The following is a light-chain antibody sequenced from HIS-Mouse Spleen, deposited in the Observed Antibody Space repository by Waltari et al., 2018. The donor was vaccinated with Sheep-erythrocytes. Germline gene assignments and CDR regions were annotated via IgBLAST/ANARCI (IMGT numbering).Light chain of an antibody. CDR2: EGS. CDR3: CSYAGSSTPWV. Sequence: QSALTQPASVSGSPGQSITISCTGTSSDVGSYNLFSGYPQPPVKAPKLMIYEGSKRPSGVSNRFSGSKSGNTASLTISGLQAEDEADYYCCSYAGSSTPWVFGGGTKLTVL. CDR1: SSDVGSYNL. J-gene: IGLJ3*02. V-gene: IGLV2-23*01.